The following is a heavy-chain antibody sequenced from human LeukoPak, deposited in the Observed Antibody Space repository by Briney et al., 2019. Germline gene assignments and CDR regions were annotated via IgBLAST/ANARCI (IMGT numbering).Heavy chain of an antibody. V-gene: IGHV4-39*01. CDR2: IYYSGST. CDR3: ARVVAGMYYFDY. J-gene: IGHJ4*02. CDR1: GGSISSGDYY. Sequence: PSQTLSLTCTVSGGSISSGDYYWSWIRQPPGKGLEWIGSIYYSGSTYYNPSLKSRVTISVDTSKNQFSLKLSSVTAADTAVYYCARVVAGMYYFDYWGQGTLVTVSS. D-gene: IGHD6-19*01.